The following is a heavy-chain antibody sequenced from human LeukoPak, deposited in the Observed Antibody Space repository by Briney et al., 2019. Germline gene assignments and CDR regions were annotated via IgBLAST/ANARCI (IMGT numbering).Heavy chain of an antibody. V-gene: IGHV3-73*01. CDR3: TRDSGTSNWFDP. CDR2: MDKETNLYAT. CDR1: GFTLSDSA. D-gene: IGHD1-26*01. J-gene: IGHJ5*02. Sequence: GGSLRLSCVASGFTLSDSAIHWVRQSSGKGLEWIGHMDKETNLYATALAASVKGRFTVSRDDSKNTAYLHMNSLNTEDTALYYCTRDSGTSNWFDPWGQGTLVTVSS.